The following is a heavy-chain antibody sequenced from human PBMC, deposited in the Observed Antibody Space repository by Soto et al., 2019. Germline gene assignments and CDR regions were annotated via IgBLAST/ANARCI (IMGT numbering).Heavy chain of an antibody. CDR2: IIPIFGTA. CDR1: GGTFSSYA. V-gene: IGHV1-69*01. CDR3: ARDYYDSSGYYYVGWFDP. J-gene: IGHJ5*02. D-gene: IGHD3-22*01. Sequence: QVQLVQSGAEVKKPGPSVKVSCKASGGTFSSYAISWVRQAPGQGLEWMGGIIPIFGTANYAQKFQGRVTITADESTSTAYMELSSLRSEDTAVYYCARDYYDSSGYYYVGWFDPWGQGTLVTVSS.